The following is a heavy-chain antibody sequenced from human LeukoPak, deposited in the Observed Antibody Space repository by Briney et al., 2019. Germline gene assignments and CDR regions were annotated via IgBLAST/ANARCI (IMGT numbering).Heavy chain of an antibody. Sequence: SEPLSLTCTVSGGSVSSSSYYWGWIRQPPGKGLEWIGSIYYSGSTYYNPSLKSRVTISIDTSKNQFSLKLSSVTAADTAVYYCARLRGYSYGMFDYWGQGTLVTVSS. J-gene: IGHJ4*02. D-gene: IGHD5-18*01. CDR2: IYYSGST. CDR3: ARLRGYSYGMFDY. CDR1: GGSVSSSSYY. V-gene: IGHV4-39*01.